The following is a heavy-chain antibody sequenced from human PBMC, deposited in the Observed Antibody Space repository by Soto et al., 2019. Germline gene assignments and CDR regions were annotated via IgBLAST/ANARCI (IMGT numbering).Heavy chain of an antibody. CDR1: GFTFSSYS. J-gene: IGHJ6*02. V-gene: IGHV3-21*01. D-gene: IGHD3-22*01. CDR3: ARWVGVIIGDYYYGMDV. CDR2: ISSSSSYI. Sequence: EVQLVESGGGLVKPGGSLRLSCAASGFTFSSYSMNWVRQAPGKGLEWVSSISSSSSYIYYADSVKGRFTISRDNAKNSLYLQMNSLRAEDTAVYYCARWVGVIIGDYYYGMDVWGQGTTVTVSS.